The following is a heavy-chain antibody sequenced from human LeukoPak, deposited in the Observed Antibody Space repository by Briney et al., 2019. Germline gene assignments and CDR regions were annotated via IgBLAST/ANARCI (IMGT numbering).Heavy chain of an antibody. CDR2: IYYGGIP. J-gene: IGHJ6*03. V-gene: IGHV4-59*01. Sequence: PSETLSLTCTVSGVSISSYYWSWIRQPPGKGLEWIGYIYYGGIPNYNPSLKSRVTISVDTSKNQFSLKLRSVTAADTAVYYCARDRGSEYIYADNPAVPYMDVWGKGTTVTVSS. D-gene: IGHD5-18*01. CDR1: GVSISSYY. CDR3: ARDRGSEYIYADNPAVPYMDV.